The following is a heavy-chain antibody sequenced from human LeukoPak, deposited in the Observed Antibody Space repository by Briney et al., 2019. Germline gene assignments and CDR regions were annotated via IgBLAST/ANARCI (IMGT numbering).Heavy chain of an antibody. CDR1: GYTFTSYD. V-gene: IGHV1-8*01. CDR3: ARGPNNQVVRGVIGYYYMDV. J-gene: IGHJ6*03. CDR2: MNPNSGEK. D-gene: IGHD3-10*01. Sequence: GASVKVSCKASGYTFTSYDINWVRQATGQGLEWMGWMNPNSGEKGHAQKFQGRVTITRETSISTAYMELSSPRSEDTAVYYCARGPNNQVVRGVIGYYYMDVWGKGTTVTVSS.